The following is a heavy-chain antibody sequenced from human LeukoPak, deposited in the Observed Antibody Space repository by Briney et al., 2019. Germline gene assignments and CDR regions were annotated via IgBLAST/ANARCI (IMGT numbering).Heavy chain of an antibody. J-gene: IGHJ6*03. Sequence: GESLKISCAASGFTFNMYGMHCVRQAPGEGPEWLTFIRFDGTNKYYANSVKGRFTISRDNSMNTVYLQMNSLRAEDTALYYCVRTPYSGSAPRYYYMDVWGKGTTVTVS. CDR1: GFTFNMYG. CDR3: VRTPYSGSAPRYYYMDV. V-gene: IGHV3-30*02. D-gene: IGHD1-26*01. CDR2: IRFDGTNK.